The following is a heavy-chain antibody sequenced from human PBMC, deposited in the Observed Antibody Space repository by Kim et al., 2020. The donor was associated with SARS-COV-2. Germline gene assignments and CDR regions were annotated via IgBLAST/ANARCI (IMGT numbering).Heavy chain of an antibody. D-gene: IGHD1-26*01. J-gene: IGHJ2*01. CDR1: GGSISSYY. CDR2: IYYSGST. Sequence: SETLSLTCTVSGGSISSYYWSWIRQPPGKGLEWIGYIYYSGSTNYNPSLKSRVTISVDTPKNQYSLQLSSVTAADTAVYYCSSSIRGLWHFELWGRGTLVTVSS. CDR3: SSSIRGLWHFEL. V-gene: IGHV4-59*01.